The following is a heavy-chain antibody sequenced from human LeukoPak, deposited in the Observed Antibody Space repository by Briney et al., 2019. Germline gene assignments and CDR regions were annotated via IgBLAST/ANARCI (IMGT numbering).Heavy chain of an antibody. D-gene: IGHD6-13*01. Sequence: PGGSLRLSCAASGFTFSRYWMSWVRQAPGKGLEWVANIKEDGSAKYYVDSVKGRFTISRDNAKNSLYLQMNSLRAEDTAVYYCATGYSKYYFDYWGQGTLVTVSS. V-gene: IGHV3-7*01. CDR3: ATGYSKYYFDY. CDR1: GFTFSRYW. J-gene: IGHJ4*02. CDR2: IKEDGSAK.